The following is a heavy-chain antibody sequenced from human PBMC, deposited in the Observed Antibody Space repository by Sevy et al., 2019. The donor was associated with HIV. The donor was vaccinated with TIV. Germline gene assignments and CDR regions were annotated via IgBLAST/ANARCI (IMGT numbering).Heavy chain of an antibody. CDR1: GFTFSSYA. CDR3: ASLGYCSGGSCYSYYYYGMDV. Sequence: GGSLRLSCAASGFTFSSYAMHWVRQAPGKGLEWVAVISYDGSNKYYAYSVKGRFTISRDNSKNTLYLQMNSLRAEDTAVYYCASLGYCSGGSCYSYYYYGMDVWGQGTTVTVSS. D-gene: IGHD2-15*01. CDR2: ISYDGSNK. J-gene: IGHJ6*02. V-gene: IGHV3-30-3*01.